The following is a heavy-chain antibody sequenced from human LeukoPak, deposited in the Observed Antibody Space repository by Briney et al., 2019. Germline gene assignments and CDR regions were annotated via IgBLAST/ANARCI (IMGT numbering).Heavy chain of an antibody. D-gene: IGHD3-22*01. J-gene: IGHJ4*02. Sequence: ASVKVSCEASGYTFTSYYMHWVRQAPGQGLEWMGIINPSGGSTSYAQKFQGKVTMTRDMSTSTVYMELSSLRSEDTAVYYCARAHVTYYYDSSGYPNPYFDYWGQGTLVTVSS. CDR2: INPSGGST. CDR1: GYTFTSYY. CDR3: ARAHVTYYYDSSGYPNPYFDY. V-gene: IGHV1-46*01.